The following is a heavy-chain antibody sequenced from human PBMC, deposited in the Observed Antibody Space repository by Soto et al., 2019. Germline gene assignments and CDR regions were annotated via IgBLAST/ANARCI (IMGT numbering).Heavy chain of an antibody. D-gene: IGHD3-10*01. V-gene: IGHV4-59*08. CDR1: GASISNYY. J-gene: IGHJ6*02. CDR2: IYYSGNT. CDR3: ARPMVRGVDYYYYGMDV. Sequence: PSETLSLTCTVSGASISNYYWSRIRQPPGEGLEWIGCIYYSGNTNYNPSLKSRVTISVDTSKNQFSLKLSSVTAADTAVYYCARPMVRGVDYYYYGMDVWGQGTTVTVSS.